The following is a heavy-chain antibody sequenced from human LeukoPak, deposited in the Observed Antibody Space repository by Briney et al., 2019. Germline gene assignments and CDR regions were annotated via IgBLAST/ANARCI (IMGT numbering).Heavy chain of an antibody. D-gene: IGHD1-26*01. CDR3: ARGRWELPFDY. V-gene: IGHV4-39*07. CDR2: IYYSVTT. Sequence: PSETLSLTCTVSGGSISSSSYYWGWIRQPPGKGLEWIGSIYYSVTTYYNPSLKSRVTISVDTSKNQFSLKLSSVTAADTAVYYCARGRWELPFDYWGQGTLVTVSS. CDR1: GGSISSSSYY. J-gene: IGHJ4*02.